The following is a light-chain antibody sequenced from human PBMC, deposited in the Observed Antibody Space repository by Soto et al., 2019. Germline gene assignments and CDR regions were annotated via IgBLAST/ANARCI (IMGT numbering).Light chain of an antibody. CDR3: QQYVRSPWT. J-gene: IGKJ1*01. Sequence: TQSPGTLSLSPGERATLSFRASQSVSSSYLGWYQQKPGQAPRLLIYGASSRATGIPDRFSGSGSGTDFTLTISRLEPEDFAVYYCQQYVRSPWTFGQGTKVDIK. CDR2: GAS. V-gene: IGKV3-20*01. CDR1: QSVSSSY.